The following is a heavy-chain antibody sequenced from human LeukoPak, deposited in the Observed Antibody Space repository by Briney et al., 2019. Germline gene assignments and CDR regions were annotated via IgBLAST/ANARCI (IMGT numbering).Heavy chain of an antibody. CDR1: GGSISSSGYY. Sequence: SETLSLTCTVSGGSISSSGYYWGWIRQPPGKGLEWIGEINHSGSTNYNPSPKSRVTISVDTSKNQFSLKLSSVTAADTAVYYCARNPLYCGGDCWVAFDIWGQGTMVTVSS. CDR2: INHSGST. J-gene: IGHJ3*02. D-gene: IGHD2-21*02. CDR3: ARNPLYCGGDCWVAFDI. V-gene: IGHV4-39*01.